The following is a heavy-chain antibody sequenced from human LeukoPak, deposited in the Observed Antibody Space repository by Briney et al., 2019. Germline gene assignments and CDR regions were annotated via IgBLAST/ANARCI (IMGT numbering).Heavy chain of an antibody. Sequence: SVKVSCKASGGTFSSYAISWVRQAPGQGLEWMGRIIPIFGTANYAQKFQGRVTITTDGFTSTAYMELSSLRSEDTAVYYCARSGGWGNWFDPWGQGTLVTVSS. CDR1: GGTFSSYA. D-gene: IGHD6-19*01. J-gene: IGHJ5*02. CDR2: IIPIFGTA. CDR3: ARSGGWGNWFDP. V-gene: IGHV1-69*05.